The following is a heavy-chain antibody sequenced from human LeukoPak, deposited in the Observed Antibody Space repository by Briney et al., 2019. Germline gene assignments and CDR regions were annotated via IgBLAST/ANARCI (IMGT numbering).Heavy chain of an antibody. Sequence: GASVKVCCKAAGHTFTSFGISWVRQAPGQGLGWRRWTSAYNGNTNYAPKLQGRVTMTTDPSTSTAYMELRSLKSEDTGVYYCARDRVSMVRGVITWFDSWGQGTLVTVSS. J-gene: IGHJ5*01. V-gene: IGHV1-18*01. CDR1: GHTFTSFG. D-gene: IGHD3-10*01. CDR3: ARDRVSMVRGVITWFDS. CDR2: TSAYNGNT.